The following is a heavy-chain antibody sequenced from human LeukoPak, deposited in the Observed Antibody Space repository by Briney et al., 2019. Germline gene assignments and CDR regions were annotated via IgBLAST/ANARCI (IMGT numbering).Heavy chain of an antibody. J-gene: IGHJ5*02. Sequence: SETLSLTCTVSGGSISSYYWSWIRQPAGKGLEWIGRIYTSGSTNYNPSLKRRVTISVDKSKNQFSLKLSSVTAADSAVYYCARAGDFWSPTGWFDPWGQGTLVTVSS. D-gene: IGHD3-3*01. CDR2: IYTSGST. CDR1: GGSISSYY. CDR3: ARAGDFWSPTGWFDP. V-gene: IGHV4-4*07.